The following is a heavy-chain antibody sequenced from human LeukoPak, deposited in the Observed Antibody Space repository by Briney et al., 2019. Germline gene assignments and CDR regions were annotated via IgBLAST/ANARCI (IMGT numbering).Heavy chain of an antibody. Sequence: GGSLRLSCAASGFNFNNYGMHWVRQAPGKGLGWVTFIPSDGNNRYYSDSWKGRFTISRDNSSNTLYLQMTGLRVEDTAVYYCVKDTGRGDFWGQGTLVTVSS. V-gene: IGHV3-30*02. CDR2: IPSDGNNR. J-gene: IGHJ4*02. CDR3: VKDTGRGDF. D-gene: IGHD3-10*01. CDR1: GFNFNNYG.